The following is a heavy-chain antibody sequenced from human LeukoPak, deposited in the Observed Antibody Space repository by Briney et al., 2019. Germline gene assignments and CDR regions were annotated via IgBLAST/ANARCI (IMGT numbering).Heavy chain of an antibody. Sequence: PSETLSLTCAVSGVSISNYYWTWIRQPPGKGLEWIGYAHYSGSTRYNPSLESRVTIFLDTSNNQFSLRLTSVTAADTALYYCARRVGDKDYFDYWGQGTLVTVSS. D-gene: IGHD1-26*01. J-gene: IGHJ4*02. CDR2: AHYSGST. CDR1: GVSISNYY. CDR3: ARRVGDKDYFDY. V-gene: IGHV4-59*01.